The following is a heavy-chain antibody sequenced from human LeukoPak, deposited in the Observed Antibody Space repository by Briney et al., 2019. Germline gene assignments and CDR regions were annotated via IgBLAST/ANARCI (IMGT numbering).Heavy chain of an antibody. CDR1: GGSISSSNW. CDR3: AGEPLQWLAMFDP. J-gene: IGHJ5*02. Sequence: PSETLSLTCAVSGGSISSSNWWSWVRQPPGKGLEWIGEIYHSGSTNYNPSLKSRVTISVDTSKNQFSLKLSSVTAADTAVYYCAGEPLQWLAMFDPWGQGTLVTVSS. CDR2: IYHSGST. V-gene: IGHV4-4*02. D-gene: IGHD6-19*01.